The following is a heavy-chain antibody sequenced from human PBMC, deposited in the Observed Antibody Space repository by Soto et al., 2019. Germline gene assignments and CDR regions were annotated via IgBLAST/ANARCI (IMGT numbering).Heavy chain of an antibody. Sequence: QVQLQQWGAGLLRPSETLSLTCAVSGGSFNEYYWTWIRQAPGKGLEWIGEVTDSGRTNHNPSLKSRVGISVDTSRNQFSLRLPSVTAADTAVYYCATSGIFRGVFLPIDSCGQGTLVTVSA. CDR1: GGSFNEYY. J-gene: IGHJ4*02. CDR3: ATSGIFRGVFLPIDS. D-gene: IGHD2-15*01. V-gene: IGHV4-34*01. CDR2: VTDSGRT.